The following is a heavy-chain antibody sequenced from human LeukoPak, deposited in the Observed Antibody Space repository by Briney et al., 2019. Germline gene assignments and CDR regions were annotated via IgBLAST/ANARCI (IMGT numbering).Heavy chain of an antibody. Sequence: SETLSLTCAVSGYSISSGYYWGWIRQPPGKGLECIGSIYHSGSTYYNPSLKSRVTISVDTSKNQFSLKLSSVTAADTAVYYCAREDTMVRGVIKSSYYYGMDVWGKGTTVTVSS. J-gene: IGHJ6*04. CDR1: GYSISSGYY. CDR2: IYHSGST. CDR3: AREDTMVRGVIKSSYYYGMDV. D-gene: IGHD3-10*01. V-gene: IGHV4-38-2*02.